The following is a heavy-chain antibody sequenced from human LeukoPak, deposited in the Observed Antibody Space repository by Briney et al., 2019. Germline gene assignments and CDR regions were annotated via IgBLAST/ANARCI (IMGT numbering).Heavy chain of an antibody. CDR3: ARAWTSGVTMVRGVPNWFDP. CDR2: IYTSGST. D-gene: IGHD3-10*01. J-gene: IGHJ5*02. V-gene: IGHV4-4*07. CDR1: GGSISSYY. Sequence: SETLSLTCTVSGGSISSYYWSWIRQPAGKGLEWIGRIYTSGSTNYNPSLKSRVTMSVDTSKNQFSLKLSSVTAADTAVYYCARAWTSGVTMVRGVPNWFDPWGQGTLVTVSS.